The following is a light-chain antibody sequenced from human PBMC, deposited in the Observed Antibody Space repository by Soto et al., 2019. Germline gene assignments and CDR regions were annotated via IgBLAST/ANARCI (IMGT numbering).Light chain of an antibody. CDR2: DTS. V-gene: IGKV3-11*01. J-gene: IGKJ3*01. Sequence: EIVLTQSPATLSLSPGERATLSCRARQSVSSDFAWYQQKPGQAPRLLIYDTSNRATGIPARFSGSGSGTDFTLTISSLEPEDFAVYYCQHRHNFGPGTKVDIK. CDR1: QSVSSD. CDR3: QHRHN.